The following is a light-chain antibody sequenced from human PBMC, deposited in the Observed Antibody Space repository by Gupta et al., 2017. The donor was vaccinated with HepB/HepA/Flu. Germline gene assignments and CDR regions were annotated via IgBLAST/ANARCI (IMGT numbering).Light chain of an antibody. J-gene: IGKJ2*01. CDR3: QEYDNWPPKNT. Sequence: ELVLTQSPATLSVSPGERVTLSCRASQSVNSNLAWYQQRPGQGPRLLIYDASTRATAIPARFSGSGSGTEFTLTISSLQSEDVAVYFCQEYDNWPPKNTFGQGTKLEIK. CDR2: DAS. V-gene: IGKV3-15*01. CDR1: QSVNSN.